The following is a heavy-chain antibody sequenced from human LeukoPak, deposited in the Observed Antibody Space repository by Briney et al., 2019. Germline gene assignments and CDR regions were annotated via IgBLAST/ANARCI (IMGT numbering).Heavy chain of an antibody. J-gene: IGHJ4*02. CDR3: ARAYYDFWCGYYAPFDY. CDR2: IYYSGST. Sequence: SETLSLTCAVSGGSISSGGYSWSWIRQPPGKGLEWIGYIYYSGSTYYNPSLKSRVTISVDTSKNQFSLKLSSVTAADTAVYYCARAYYDFWCGYYAPFDYWGQGTLVTVSS. D-gene: IGHD3-3*01. V-gene: IGHV4-30-4*07. CDR1: GGSISSGGYS.